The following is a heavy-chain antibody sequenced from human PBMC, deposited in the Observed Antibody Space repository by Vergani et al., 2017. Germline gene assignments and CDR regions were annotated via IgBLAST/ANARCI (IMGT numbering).Heavy chain of an antibody. CDR1: GGSISSGGYY. J-gene: IGHJ6*03. CDR3: ARAGDYGDYFGDYYYMDV. Sequence: QVQLQESGPGLVKPSQTLSLPCTVSGGSISSGGYYWSWIRPHPGKGLEWIGYIYYSGSTYYNPSLKSRVTISVDTSKNQFSLKLSSVTAADTAVYYCARAGDYGDYFGDYYYMDVWGKGTTVTVSS. D-gene: IGHD4-17*01. V-gene: IGHV4-31*03. CDR2: IYYSGST.